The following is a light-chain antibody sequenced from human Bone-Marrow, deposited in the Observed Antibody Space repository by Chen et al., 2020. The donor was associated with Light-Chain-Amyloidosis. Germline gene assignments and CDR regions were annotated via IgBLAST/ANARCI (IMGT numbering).Light chain of an antibody. Sequence: SYVLTQPSSVSVAPGQTATIACGGNNIGSTSVHWYQQTPGQAPLLAVDDDSDRPSWIPERLAGSNSGNTATLPISRDEAGYEADYVCQVWNRSSNRQVFGGGTKLTVL. CDR1: NIGSTS. J-gene: IGLJ3*02. CDR3: QVWNRSSNRQV. V-gene: IGLV3-21*02. CDR2: DDS.